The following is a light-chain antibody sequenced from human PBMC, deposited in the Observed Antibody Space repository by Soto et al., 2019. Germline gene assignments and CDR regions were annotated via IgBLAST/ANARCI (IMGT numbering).Light chain of an antibody. CDR1: QDISNY. CDR2: DAS. V-gene: IGKV1-33*01. J-gene: IGKJ3*01. Sequence: DIQMTQSPSSLSASVGDRVTITCQASQDISNYLNWYQQKPGKAPKLLIYDASNLETGVPSRFSGSGSGTDFTFTISSLQPEDIATSYCQQYDNLPRFTFGPGTKVDIK. CDR3: QQYDNLPRFT.